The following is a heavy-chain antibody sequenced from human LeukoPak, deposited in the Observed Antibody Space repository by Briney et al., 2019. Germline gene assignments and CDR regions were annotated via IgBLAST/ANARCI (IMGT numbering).Heavy chain of an antibody. D-gene: IGHD4-17*01. CDR3: AREGDYGDYFDY. CDR2: IYSSGCT. CDR1: GGSISRYY. V-gene: IGHV4-4*07. J-gene: IGHJ4*02. Sequence: AETLSLTCTVSGGSISRYYWSWIRQPAGKGLEWIGRIYSSGCTNYSPSLKSRVTMSVDTSQNQFSLELSAVTAADTAVDYCAREGDYGDYFDYWGQGTLVTVSS.